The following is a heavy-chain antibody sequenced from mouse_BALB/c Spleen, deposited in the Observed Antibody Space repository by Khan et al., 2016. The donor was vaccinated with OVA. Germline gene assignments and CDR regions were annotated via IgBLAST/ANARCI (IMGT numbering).Heavy chain of an antibody. CDR2: IDPFNGGT. Sequence: VPLQQSGPELMKPGASVNISCKASGYSFTSYYIHWVRQSHGKSLEWIGYIDPFNGGTDYNQKFKGKATLTVDKSSSTAYMHLSSLTSEDSAVYYGARGAFGYWGQGTLVTVSA. V-gene: IGHV1S135*01. CDR3: ARGAFGY. J-gene: IGHJ3*01. CDR1: GYSFTSYY.